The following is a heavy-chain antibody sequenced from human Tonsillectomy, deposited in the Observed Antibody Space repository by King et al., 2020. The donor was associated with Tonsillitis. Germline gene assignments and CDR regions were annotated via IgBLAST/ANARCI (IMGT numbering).Heavy chain of an antibody. CDR3: AAGHRASNFFYFYMDV. D-gene: IGHD3-10*01. V-gene: IGHV3-53*01. Sequence: VQLVESGGGLLQPGGSLRLSCAASGFTVTNYYMSWVRQSPGKGLEWCSILYSDGTTYYADSVRGRFTISRDTSKSTLYLQMNSLRADDAAVYFCAAGHRASNFFYFYMDVWGKGTSVTVSS. CDR1: GFTVTNYY. J-gene: IGHJ6*03. CDR2: LYSDGTT.